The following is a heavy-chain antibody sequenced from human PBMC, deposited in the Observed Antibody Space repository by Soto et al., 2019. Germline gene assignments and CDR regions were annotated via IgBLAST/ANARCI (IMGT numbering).Heavy chain of an antibody. CDR2: ISGSGGST. D-gene: IGHD4-4*01. CDR1: GFTFSSYA. J-gene: IGHJ6*02. Sequence: GTLILACSASGFTFSSYAMSWVRQAAGKGLEWVSAISGSGGSTYYADSVKGRFTISRDNSKNTLYLQMNSLRAEDTAVYYCAKATVTTIQDYYGMDVWGQGTKVTVSS. CDR3: AKATVTTIQDYYGMDV. V-gene: IGHV3-23*01.